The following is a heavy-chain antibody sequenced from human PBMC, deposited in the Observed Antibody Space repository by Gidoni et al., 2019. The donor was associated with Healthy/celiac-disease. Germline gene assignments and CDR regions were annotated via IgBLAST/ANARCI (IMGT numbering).Heavy chain of an antibody. Sequence: QVQLVQSGAEVKKPGSSVKVSCKASGGTFSSYASRWVRQAPGQGLEWMGGIIPIFGTANYAQKFQGRVTITADESTSTAYMELSSLRSEDTAVYYCARSRYCSGGSCYFFKNWFDPWGQGTLVTVSS. D-gene: IGHD2-15*01. CDR1: GGTFSSYA. J-gene: IGHJ5*02. V-gene: IGHV1-69*01. CDR3: ARSRYCSGGSCYFFKNWFDP. CDR2: IIPIFGTA.